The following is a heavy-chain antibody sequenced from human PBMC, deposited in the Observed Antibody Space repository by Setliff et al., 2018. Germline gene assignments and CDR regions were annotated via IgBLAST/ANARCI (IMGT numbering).Heavy chain of an antibody. CDR1: GGSISSGGYY. Sequence: ETLSLTCTVSGGSISSGGYYWGWIRQPPGKGLEWVANIKQDGSEKYYVDSVKGRFTISRDNAKNSLYLQMNSLRADDTAVYYCMKKIIAGGGPPYDYFDYWGQGTLVTVS. CDR2: IKQDGSEK. V-gene: IGHV3-7*03. D-gene: IGHD1-26*01. CDR3: MKKIIAGGGPPYDYFDY. J-gene: IGHJ4*02.